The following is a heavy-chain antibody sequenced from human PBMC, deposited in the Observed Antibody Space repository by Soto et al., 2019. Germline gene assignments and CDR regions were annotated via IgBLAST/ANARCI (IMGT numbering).Heavy chain of an antibody. D-gene: IGHD3-9*01. CDR1: GLTSSTYA. CDR3: AKEVSGYDILTENWFDP. CDR2: ISGSGGNT. Sequence: EVQLLESGGDLVQPGGSLRLSCAASGLTSSTYAMSWVRQAPGKGLEWVSGISGSGGNTYYADSVKGRFTISRDNSKNTLYLQMNSLRAEDTAVYYCAKEVSGYDILTENWFDPWGQGTLVTVSS. V-gene: IGHV3-23*01. J-gene: IGHJ5*02.